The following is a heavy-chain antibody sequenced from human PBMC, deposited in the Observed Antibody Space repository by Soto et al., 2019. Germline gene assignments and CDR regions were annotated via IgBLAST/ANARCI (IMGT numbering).Heavy chain of an antibody. D-gene: IGHD3-22*01. J-gene: IGHJ3*02. CDR2: IYSGGST. Sequence: GGSLRLSCAASGFTVSRNYMSWVRQAPGKGLEWVSVIYSGGSTSYADSVKGRFTISRDNSKNTVYLQMNSLRAEDTAVYYCARGDYYDSSGPFSDAFDIWGQGTMVTVSS. CDR3: ARGDYYDSSGPFSDAFDI. CDR1: GFTVSRNY. V-gene: IGHV3-53*01.